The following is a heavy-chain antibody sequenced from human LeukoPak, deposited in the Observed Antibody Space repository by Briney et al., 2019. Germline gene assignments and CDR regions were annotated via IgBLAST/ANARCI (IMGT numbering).Heavy chain of an antibody. V-gene: IGHV3-30-3*01. CDR3: ARDRELGRQWPKLLDY. CDR1: GFTFSNYA. Sequence: GGSLRLSCAASGFTFSNYAMYWVRQAPGKGLEWVAVISYDGSNKYYADSVKGRFTISRDNSKNTLYLQMNSLRAEDTAVYYCARDRELGRQWPKLLDYWGQGTLVTVSS. J-gene: IGHJ4*02. CDR2: ISYDGSNK. D-gene: IGHD6-19*01.